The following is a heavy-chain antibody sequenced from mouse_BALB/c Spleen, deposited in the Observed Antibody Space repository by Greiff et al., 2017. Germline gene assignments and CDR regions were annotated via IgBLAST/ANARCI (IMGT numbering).Heavy chain of an antibody. Sequence: EVKLQESGPSLVKPSQTLSLTCSVTGDSITSGYWNWIRKFPGNKLEYMGYISYSGSTYYNPSLKSRISITRDTSKNQYYLQLNSVTTEDTATYYCARYYYGSSYDAMDYWGQGTSVTVSS. CDR2: ISYSGST. CDR1: GDSITSGY. CDR3: ARYYYGSSYDAMDY. J-gene: IGHJ4*01. D-gene: IGHD1-1*01. V-gene: IGHV3-8*02.